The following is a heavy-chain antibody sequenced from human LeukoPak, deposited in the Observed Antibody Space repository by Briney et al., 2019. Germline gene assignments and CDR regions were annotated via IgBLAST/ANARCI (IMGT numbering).Heavy chain of an antibody. CDR1: GGTFSGYY. D-gene: IGHD3-10*01. CDR3: VRHPDVISMV. J-gene: IGHJ6*04. CDR2: INHSGST. Sequence: SSETLSLTCAVYGGTFSGYYWSWIRQPPGKGLEWIGEINHSGSTNYNPSLKSRVTISVDTSKNQFSLKLSSVTAADTAVYYCVRHPDVISMVWGKGTTVTISS. V-gene: IGHV4-34*01.